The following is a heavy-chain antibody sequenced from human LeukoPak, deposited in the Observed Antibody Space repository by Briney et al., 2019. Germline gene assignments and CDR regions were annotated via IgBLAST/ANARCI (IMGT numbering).Heavy chain of an antibody. CDR2: ISGSGGST. CDR1: GFTFSSYA. Sequence: GGSLRLSCAASGFTFSSYAMSWVRQARGKGLEWVSAISGSGGSTYYADSVKGRFTISRDNSKNTLYLQMNSLRAEDTAVYYCAKVQGVKHYYGSGSYPWGQGTLVTVSS. D-gene: IGHD3-10*01. V-gene: IGHV3-23*01. J-gene: IGHJ4*02. CDR3: AKVQGVKHYYGSGSYP.